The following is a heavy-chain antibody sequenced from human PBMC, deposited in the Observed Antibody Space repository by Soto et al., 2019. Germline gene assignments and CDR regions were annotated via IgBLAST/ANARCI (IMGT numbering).Heavy chain of an antibody. J-gene: IGHJ4*02. Sequence: GGSLRLSCAASGFMFSGSVMHWVRQASGKGLEWVGRIGMKSNRFATAYAASVKGRFSISRDDSENMAYLQMNSLKTEDTAVYYCTTAEPDLAAAGTFDYWGQGT. CDR2: IGMKSNRFAT. CDR3: TTAEPDLAAAGTFDY. V-gene: IGHV3-73*01. D-gene: IGHD6-13*01. CDR1: GFMFSGSV.